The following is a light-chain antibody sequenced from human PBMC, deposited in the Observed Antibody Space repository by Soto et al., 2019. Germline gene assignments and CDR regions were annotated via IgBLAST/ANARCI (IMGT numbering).Light chain of an antibody. CDR3: LQHNSYPFT. CDR2: AAS. Sequence: DIQMTQSPSSLSASVGDTVTITCRASQGLTNDLGWYQQRPGKAPKRLIYAASSLQSGVPSRFSGSGSCTEFTHTISSLQPEDFATYYCLQHNSYPFTFGPGTNVDIK. J-gene: IGKJ3*01. V-gene: IGKV1-17*01. CDR1: QGLTND.